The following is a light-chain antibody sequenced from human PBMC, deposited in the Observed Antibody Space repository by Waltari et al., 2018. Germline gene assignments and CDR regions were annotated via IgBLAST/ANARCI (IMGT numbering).Light chain of an antibody. V-gene: IGLV2-23*01. J-gene: IGLJ1*01. CDR2: DGS. CDR1: TSDVGAYYL. Sequence: QSALTQPASVSGSPGQSISISCTGSTSDVGAYYLVSWYKHRPGKAPKLIIYDGSERPAGVFNRFSGSKSCNTASLTISGLQVDDEADYYCCSYAGRIPYVFGTGTTVTVL. CDR3: CSYAGRIPYV.